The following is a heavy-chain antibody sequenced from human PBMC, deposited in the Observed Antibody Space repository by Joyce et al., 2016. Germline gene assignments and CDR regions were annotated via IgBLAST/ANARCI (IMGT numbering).Heavy chain of an antibody. CDR3: AKGMTYYDFWSGGSVAFDI. D-gene: IGHD3-3*01. CDR1: GFIFDDYA. Sequence: EAQLVESGGGLVQPGRSLRLSCVASGFIFDDYAMHWVRQVPGKGLEWVSGISWNSYSIAYADSVKGRFTISRDNAKNSLYLEMNSLRPEDTGFYYCAKGMTYYDFWSGGSVAFDIWGQGTEVTVSS. CDR2: ISWNSYSI. J-gene: IGHJ3*02. V-gene: IGHV3-9*01.